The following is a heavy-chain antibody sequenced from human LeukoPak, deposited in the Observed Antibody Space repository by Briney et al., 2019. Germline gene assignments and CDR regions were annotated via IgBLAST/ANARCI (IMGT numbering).Heavy chain of an antibody. CDR1: GFTFSSYS. CDR3: AREISITMIVVDPI. Sequence: GGSLRLSCAASGFTFSSYSMNWVRQAPGKGLEWVSSISSSSSYIYYADSVKGRFTISRDNAKNSLYLQMNSLRVEDTAMYYCAREISITMIVVDPIWGQGTLVTVSS. V-gene: IGHV3-21*01. D-gene: IGHD3-22*01. J-gene: IGHJ4*02. CDR2: ISSSSSYI.